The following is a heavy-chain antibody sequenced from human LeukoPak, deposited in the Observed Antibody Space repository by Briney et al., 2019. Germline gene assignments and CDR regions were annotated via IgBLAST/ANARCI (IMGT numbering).Heavy chain of an antibody. CDR1: GGSISGYY. Sequence: SETLSLSCTASGGSISGYYWNWIRQPPGKGLEWIGRIYTSGSTNYNPSLKSRVTMSVDTSKNQFSLKLSSVTAADTAVYYCARVVVAAINNWFDPWGQGTLVTVSS. J-gene: IGHJ5*02. D-gene: IGHD2-15*01. CDR2: IYTSGST. CDR3: ARVVVAAINNWFDP. V-gene: IGHV4-4*07.